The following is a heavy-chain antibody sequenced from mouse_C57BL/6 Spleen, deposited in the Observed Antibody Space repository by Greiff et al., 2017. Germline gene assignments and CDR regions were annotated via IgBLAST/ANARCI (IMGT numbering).Heavy chain of an antibody. D-gene: IGHD1-1*01. CDR3: ARPYYYGSSSGYFDY. Sequence: VQLKESGAELARPGASVKLSCKASGYTFTSYGISWVKQRTGQGLEWIGEIYPRSGNTYYNEKFKGKATLTADKSSSTAYMELRSLTSEYSAVYCCARPYYYGSSSGYFDYWGQGTTLTVSS. CDR2: IYPRSGNT. V-gene: IGHV1-81*01. J-gene: IGHJ2*01. CDR1: GYTFTSYG.